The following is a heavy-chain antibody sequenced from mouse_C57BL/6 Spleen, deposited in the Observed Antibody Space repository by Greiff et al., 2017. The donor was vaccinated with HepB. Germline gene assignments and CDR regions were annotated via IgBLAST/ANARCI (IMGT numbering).Heavy chain of an antibody. J-gene: IGHJ1*03. CDR1: GYTFTSYW. V-gene: IGHV1-55*01. CDR2: IHPGSGST. CDR3: AREGIYYGSSYGYFDV. Sequence: QVQLQQPGAELVKPGASVKMSCKASGYTFTSYWITWVKQRPGQGLEWIGDIHPGSGSTNYNEKFKSKATLTVDTSSSTAYMQLSSLTSEDSAVYYCAREGIYYGSSYGYFDVWGTGATVTVAS. D-gene: IGHD1-1*01.